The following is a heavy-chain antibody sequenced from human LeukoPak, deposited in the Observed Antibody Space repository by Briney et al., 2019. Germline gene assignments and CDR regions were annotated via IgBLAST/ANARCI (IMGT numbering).Heavy chain of an antibody. V-gene: IGHV3-64*01. CDR1: GFIFGNHA. CDR3: ARVGRLPGSESPGGFDY. D-gene: IGHD1-26*01. J-gene: IGHJ4*02. Sequence: GGSLRLSCAASGFIFGNHAMHWIRQAPGKGREYVSAISGNGVGRYYASSVKGRFTISRENSKNTLYLQMGSLGADDTAVYYCARVGRLPGSESPGGFDYWGRGILVTVSS. CDR2: ISGNGVGR.